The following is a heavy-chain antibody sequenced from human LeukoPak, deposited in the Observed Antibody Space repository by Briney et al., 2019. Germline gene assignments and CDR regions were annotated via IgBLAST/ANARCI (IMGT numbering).Heavy chain of an antibody. Sequence: SVKVSCKASGGTFSDYTLNWVRQAPGQGLEWMGVFIPILAAANSTQKFQGRVTITADISTNTVYMELSSLRSEDTAVDFCAGIPVFGVVLHQEPVWGKGTTVAVSS. V-gene: IGHV1-69*08. CDR1: GGTFSDYT. J-gene: IGHJ6*04. D-gene: IGHD3-3*01. CDR2: FIPILAAA. CDR3: AGIPVFGVVLHQEPV.